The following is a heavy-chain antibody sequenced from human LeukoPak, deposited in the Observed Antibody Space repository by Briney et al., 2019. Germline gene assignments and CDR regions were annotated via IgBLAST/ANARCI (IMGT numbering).Heavy chain of an antibody. CDR1: GGTFSSYA. J-gene: IGHJ4*02. CDR3: ARGKGYYDSSGYYRY. D-gene: IGHD3-22*01. CDR2: IIPIFGTA. Sequence: ASVKVSCKASGGTFSSYAISWVRQAPGQGLEWMGGIIPIFGTANYAQKFRGRVTITADESTSTAYMELSSLRSEDTAVYYCARGKGYYDSSGYYRYWGQGTLVTVSS. V-gene: IGHV1-69*13.